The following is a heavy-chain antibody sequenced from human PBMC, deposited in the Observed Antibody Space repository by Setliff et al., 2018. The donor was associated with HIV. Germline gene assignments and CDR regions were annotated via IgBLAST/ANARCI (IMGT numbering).Heavy chain of an antibody. CDR1: GASISSYY. CDR3: ARALRRVTGSEWFDP. D-gene: IGHD2-21*02. J-gene: IGHJ5*02. V-gene: IGHV4-59*12. Sequence: PSETLSLTCTVSGASISSYYWSWIRQPPGKGLEWIGYIYYSGSTYYNPSLKSRVTISVDTSKNQFSLKLSSVTAADTAVYYCARALRRVTGSEWFDPWGQGTLVTVSS. CDR2: IYYSGST.